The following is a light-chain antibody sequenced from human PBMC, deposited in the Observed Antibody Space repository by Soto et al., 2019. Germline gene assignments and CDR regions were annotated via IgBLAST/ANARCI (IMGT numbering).Light chain of an antibody. J-gene: IGKJ2*01. CDR2: AAS. CDR3: QQSHSAPRT. Sequence: DIQMTQSPSSLPASVGDRITITCRASQSISSYLNWYQQKPGKAPKLLIYAASTLQSGVPSRFSGSGSETDFTLTISSLQREDFATYYCQQSHSAPRTFGQGTKLESK. CDR1: QSISSY. V-gene: IGKV1-39*01.